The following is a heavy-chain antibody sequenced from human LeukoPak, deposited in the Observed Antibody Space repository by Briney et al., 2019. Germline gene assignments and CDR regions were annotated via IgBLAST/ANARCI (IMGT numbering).Heavy chain of an antibody. V-gene: IGHV3-7*01. CDR1: GFTFSSYW. J-gene: IGHJ4*02. Sequence: GGSLRLSCAASGFTFSSYWMSWVRQAPGKGLEWVANIKQDGSEKYYVDSVKGRFTISRDNAKNSLYLQMNSLRAEDTAVYYCARDLENCSSTSCPLDYWGQGTLVTVSS. CDR3: ARDLENCSSTSCPLDY. D-gene: IGHD2-2*01. CDR2: IKQDGSEK.